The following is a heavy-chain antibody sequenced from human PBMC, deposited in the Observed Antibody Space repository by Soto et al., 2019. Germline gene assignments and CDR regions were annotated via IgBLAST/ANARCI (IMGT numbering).Heavy chain of an antibody. CDR2: ISAYNGNT. CDR3: ARDSDCSGGSCYSSPLDYYYYGMDV. D-gene: IGHD2-15*01. CDR1: GYTFTSYG. J-gene: IGHJ6*02. Sequence: ASVKVSCKASGYTFTSYGISWVRQAPGRGLEWMGWISAYNGNTNYAQKLQGRVTMTTDTSTSTAYMELRSLRSDDTAVYYCARDSDCSGGSCYSSPLDYYYYGMDVWGQGTTVTSP. V-gene: IGHV1-18*04.